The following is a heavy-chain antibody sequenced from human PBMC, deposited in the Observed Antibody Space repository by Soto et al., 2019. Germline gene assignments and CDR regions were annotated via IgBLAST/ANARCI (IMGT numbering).Heavy chain of an antibody. CDR1: GGTFSSYA. CDR3: ASRERVDAFDL. Sequence: QVQLVQSGAEVKKPESSVNVSCKASGGTFSSYAISWVRQAPGQGLEWMGGIIPILGSAKYAQKFQDRVTITADESTSTAYMELSSLRSEDAAVYYCASRERVDAFDLWGQGTMVTVSS. V-gene: IGHV1-69*01. D-gene: IGHD1-26*01. CDR2: IIPILGSA. J-gene: IGHJ3*01.